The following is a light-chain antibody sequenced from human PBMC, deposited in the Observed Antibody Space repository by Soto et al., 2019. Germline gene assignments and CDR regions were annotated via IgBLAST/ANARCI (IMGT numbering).Light chain of an antibody. CDR2: EGS. CDR3: CPYAGSDTMI. Sequence: QSALTQPASVSGSPGQSITISCTGTSSDVGSYNLVSWYQQPPGEAPKLMIYEGSKRPSGVSNRFSGSKSGNTASLTISGLQAEDEADYYCCPYAGSDTMIFGGGTKLTVL. CDR1: SSDVGSYNL. J-gene: IGLJ2*01. V-gene: IGLV2-23*01.